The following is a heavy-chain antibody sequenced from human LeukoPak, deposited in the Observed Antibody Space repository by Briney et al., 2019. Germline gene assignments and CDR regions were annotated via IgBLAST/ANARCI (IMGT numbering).Heavy chain of an antibody. D-gene: IGHD3-9*01. CDR3: ARALGYYDILTGYSRPYYFDY. CDR1: GFPFGSYV. Sequence: GGSLRLSCEGSGFPFGSYVMSWVRQAPGKGLEWVSAIGTAGDTYYPGSVKGRFTISRENAKNSLYLQMNSLRAGDTAVYYCARALGYYDILTGYSRPYYFDYWGQGTLVTVSS. CDR2: IGTAGDT. J-gene: IGHJ4*02. V-gene: IGHV3-13*01.